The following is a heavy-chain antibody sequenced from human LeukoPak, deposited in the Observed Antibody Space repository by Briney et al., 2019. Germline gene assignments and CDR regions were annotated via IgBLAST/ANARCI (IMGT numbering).Heavy chain of an antibody. CDR1: GGAISGRRDY. V-gene: IGHV4-39*01. Sequence: SETLSLTCSVSGGAISGRRDYWGWIRQPPGKGLEWVASIYYSGSTHYNPSLKSRVAISVETSRNQFSLELRSATAADSAMYYCARNVSRGEPGGAFDIWGQGTMVTVSS. CDR2: IYYSGST. CDR3: ARNVSRGEPGGAFDI. J-gene: IGHJ3*02. D-gene: IGHD5-24*01.